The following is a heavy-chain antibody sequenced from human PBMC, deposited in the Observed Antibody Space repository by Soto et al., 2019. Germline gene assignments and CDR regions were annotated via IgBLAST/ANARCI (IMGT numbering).Heavy chain of an antibody. Sequence: EVQLLESGGGLVQPGGSLRLSCAASGFTFSNYALTWVRQAPGRGLGWVSEVSGSGDRTYYADSVKGRFTISRDNSKNTLYLQMNSLRAEETAVYYCAKGCLSGWFGGYDSWGQGTLVIVSS. CDR2: VSGSGDRT. CDR1: GFTFSNYA. D-gene: IGHD6-19*01. V-gene: IGHV3-23*01. CDR3: AKGCLSGWFGGYDS. J-gene: IGHJ4*02.